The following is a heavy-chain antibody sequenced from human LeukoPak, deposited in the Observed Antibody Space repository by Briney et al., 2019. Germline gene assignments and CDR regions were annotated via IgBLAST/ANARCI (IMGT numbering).Heavy chain of an antibody. Sequence: GGSLRLSCAASGFTVGSTYMSWVRQAPGKGLEWVSAIYSGGSTYYADSVKGRFTISRDNPKNAVYLQMSSLRAEDTAVYYCAKGGAWIVVADEFDYWGQGTLVTVSS. D-gene: IGHD3-22*01. CDR1: GFTVGSTY. CDR3: AKGGAWIVVADEFDY. V-gene: IGHV3-53*01. J-gene: IGHJ4*02. CDR2: IYSGGST.